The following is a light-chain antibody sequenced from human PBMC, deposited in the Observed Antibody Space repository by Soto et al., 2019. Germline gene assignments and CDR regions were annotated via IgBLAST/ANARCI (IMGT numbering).Light chain of an antibody. J-gene: IGKJ1*01. CDR2: GAS. Sequence: EIVMTQSPATLSVSPGERATLSCRASQSVRSNFAWYQQKPGQAPRLLIHGASTRATGIPARFSGSGSGTEFTLTISSLQSEDFAVYYCQQYNNWPRTFGQVTKVEI. V-gene: IGKV3-15*01. CDR3: QQYNNWPRT. CDR1: QSVRSN.